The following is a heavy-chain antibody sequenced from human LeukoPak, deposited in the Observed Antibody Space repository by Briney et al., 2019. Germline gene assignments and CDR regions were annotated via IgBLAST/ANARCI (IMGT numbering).Heavy chain of an antibody. J-gene: IGHJ4*02. Sequence: SETLSLTCTVSGYSISSGYYWGWIRQPPGKGLEWIGSIYHSGSTYYNPSLKSRVTISVDTSKNQFSLKLSSVTAADTAAYYCARLPRVATIKVGSGYFDYWGQGTLVTVSS. CDR1: GYSISSGYY. V-gene: IGHV4-38-2*02. CDR3: ARLPRVATIKVGSGYFDY. CDR2: IYHSGST. D-gene: IGHD5-24*01.